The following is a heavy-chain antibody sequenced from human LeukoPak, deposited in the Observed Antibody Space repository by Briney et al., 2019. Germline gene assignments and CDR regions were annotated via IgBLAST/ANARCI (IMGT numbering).Heavy chain of an antibody. CDR1: GYTFTSYG. D-gene: IGHD6-19*01. CDR2: ISAYNGNT. CDR3: ARDSSGYYFDY. V-gene: IGHV1-18*01. Sequence: GASVTVSCKASGYTFTSYGISWVRQAPGQGLEWMGWISAYNGNTNYAQTLQGRVTITTDTSTSTAYMELRSLRSDDTAVYYCARDSSGYYFDYWGQGTLVTVSS. J-gene: IGHJ4*02.